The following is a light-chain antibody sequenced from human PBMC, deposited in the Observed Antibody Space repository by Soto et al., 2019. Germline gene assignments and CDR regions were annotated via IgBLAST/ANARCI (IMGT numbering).Light chain of an antibody. CDR2: EVS. CDR3: XQSIQFPLT. J-gene: IGKJ1*01. V-gene: IGKV2D-29*01. Sequence: DIVMTQTPLSLSVTPGQPASISCKSSQSLLLSDGKTYLYWYLQRAGQPPQLLIYEVSNRFSGVPARFSGSGSETDFTLKISRVEAEDVGXXXCXQSIQFPLTFGQGTKVEIK. CDR1: QSLLLSDGKTY.